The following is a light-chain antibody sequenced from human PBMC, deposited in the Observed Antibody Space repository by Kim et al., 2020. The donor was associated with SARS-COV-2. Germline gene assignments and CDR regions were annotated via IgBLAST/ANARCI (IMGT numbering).Light chain of an antibody. CDR3: QSYDISLSGWV. CDR2: GNS. V-gene: IGLV1-40*01. Sequence: QRVTISCTGSSSNIGAGYDVHWYQQLPGTAPKLLIYGNSNRRSGVPDRFSGSKSGTSASLAITGLQAEDEAEYHCQSYDISLSGWVFGGGTKVTVL. J-gene: IGLJ3*02. CDR1: SSNIGAGYD.